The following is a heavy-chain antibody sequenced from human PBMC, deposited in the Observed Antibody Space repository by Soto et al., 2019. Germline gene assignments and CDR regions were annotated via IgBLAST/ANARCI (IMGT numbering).Heavy chain of an antibody. J-gene: IGHJ4*02. Sequence: ETLSLTCAVSGYSISSGYYWGWLRQPPGKGLEWIGSIYHGGKTHYNPSLKSRATISVDRSRNQFSLQVSSVTAADTAVYYCAKNLPRTGRFDYWGQGTVVTVSS. CDR2: IYHGGKT. CDR3: AKNLPRTGRFDY. CDR1: GYSISSGYY. V-gene: IGHV4-38-2*01.